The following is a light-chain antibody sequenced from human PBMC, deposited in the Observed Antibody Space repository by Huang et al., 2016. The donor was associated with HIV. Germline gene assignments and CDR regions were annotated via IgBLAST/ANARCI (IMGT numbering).Light chain of an antibody. V-gene: IGKV3-15*01. CDR1: QIFSSH. J-gene: IGKJ3*01. CDR3: QQYNDFRST. CDR2: AAS. Sequence: ETVMTQSPVTLSVSPGDRASLSCRSSQIFSSHLAWYQQKPGPAPRLLIYAASTRATGVPARFSGSGAGTEFTLTISTLQSEDSAVYYCQQYNDFRSTFGPGTRVEIK.